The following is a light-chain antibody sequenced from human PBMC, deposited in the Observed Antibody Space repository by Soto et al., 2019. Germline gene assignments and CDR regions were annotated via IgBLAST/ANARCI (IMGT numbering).Light chain of an antibody. V-gene: IGLV1-44*01. Sequence: QSVLTQPPSASGTPGQRVTISCSGSSSNIGSNTVNWYQHLPGAAPRLLIYSNSQRPSGVPDRFSGSKSGTSASLAISGLRSDDEADFYCGSWRDRLNSFYVFRTGTKVPVL. CDR3: GSWRDRLNSFYV. CDR1: SSNIGSNT. CDR2: SNS. J-gene: IGLJ1*01.